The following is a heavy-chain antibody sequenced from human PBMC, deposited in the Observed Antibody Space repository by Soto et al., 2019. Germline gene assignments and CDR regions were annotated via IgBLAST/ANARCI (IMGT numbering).Heavy chain of an antibody. D-gene: IGHD5-18*01. CDR3: ARRGYSYGHFDY. CDR1: GGSISSGDYY. J-gene: IGHJ4*02. Sequence: SETLSLTCTVSGGSISSGDYYWSWIRQPPGKGLEWIGYIYYSGSTYYNPSLKSRVTISVDTSKNQFSLKLSSVTAADPAVYYCARRGYSYGHFDYWGQGTLVTVSS. V-gene: IGHV4-30-4*01. CDR2: IYYSGST.